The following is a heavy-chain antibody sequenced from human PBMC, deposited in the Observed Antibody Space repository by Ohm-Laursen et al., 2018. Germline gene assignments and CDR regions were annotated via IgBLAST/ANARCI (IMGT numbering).Heavy chain of an antibody. Sequence: ASVKVSCKASGYTFTSNQIHWVRQAPGQGLEWMGILNPSGGGTRYAQKFQDRVTMTRDTSTSTVYMELRSLRSKDTAVYYCARVQVMDRTMVYYYGMDVWGQGTTVTVSS. V-gene: IGHV1-46*01. CDR3: ARVQVMDRTMVYYYGMDV. CDR2: LNPSGGGT. J-gene: IGHJ6*02. CDR1: GYTFTSNQ. D-gene: IGHD5-18*01.